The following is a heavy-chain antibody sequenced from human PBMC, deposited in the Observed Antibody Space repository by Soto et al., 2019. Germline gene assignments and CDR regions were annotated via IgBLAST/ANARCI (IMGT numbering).Heavy chain of an antibody. Sequence: ASVKVSCKAXGCTFTSYGISWVRHAPGQGLEWMGLISAYNGNTNYAQKLQGRVTMTTDTSTSTAYMELRSLRSDDTAVYYCARIAARQNWFDPWGQGTLVTVSS. CDR3: ARIAARQNWFDP. V-gene: IGHV1-18*01. CDR1: GCTFTSYG. J-gene: IGHJ5*02. CDR2: ISAYNGNT. D-gene: IGHD6-6*01.